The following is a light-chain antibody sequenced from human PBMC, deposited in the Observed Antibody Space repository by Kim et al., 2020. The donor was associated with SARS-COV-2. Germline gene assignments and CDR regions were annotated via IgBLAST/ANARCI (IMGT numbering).Light chain of an antibody. CDR2: GRN. J-gene: IGLJ2*01. CDR3: QSRDSSGQVI. CDR1: SLRNYY. Sequence: SSELTQDPAVSVALGQTVRITCQGDSLRNYYATWYQQKPRQAPVLVIYGRNNRPSGIPDRISGSTSGNTASLTISGARAEDEADFYCQSRDSSGQVIFGGGTKVTVL. V-gene: IGLV3-19*01.